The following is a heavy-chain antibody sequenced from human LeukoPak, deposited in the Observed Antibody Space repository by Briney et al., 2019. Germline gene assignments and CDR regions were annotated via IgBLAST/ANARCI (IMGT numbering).Heavy chain of an antibody. CDR2: ISGSGGST. D-gene: IGHD2-2*01. J-gene: IGHJ4*02. CDR3: AKGACSSTSCGLDY. V-gene: IGHV3-23*01. CDR1: GFTFSTYA. Sequence: GGSLRLSCAASGFTFSTYAMSWVRQAPGKGLEWVSSISGSGGSTYYADSVKGRFTISRDNSKNTLYLQMNSLRAEDTAVYYCAKGACSSTSCGLDYWGQGTLVTVSS.